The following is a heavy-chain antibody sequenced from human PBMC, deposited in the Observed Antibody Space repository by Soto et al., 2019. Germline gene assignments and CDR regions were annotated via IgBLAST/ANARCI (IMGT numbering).Heavy chain of an antibody. J-gene: IGHJ5*02. D-gene: IGHD3-10*01. V-gene: IGHV1-8*01. Sequence: ASVKVSCKASGYTFTSYDINWVRQATGQGLEWMGWMNPNSGNTGYAQKFQGRVTMTRNTSISTAYMELSSLRSEDTAVYYCARGKSPMVRGVIEYNWFDPWGPGTLVTVSS. CDR3: ARGKSPMVRGVIEYNWFDP. CDR1: GYTFTSYD. CDR2: MNPNSGNT.